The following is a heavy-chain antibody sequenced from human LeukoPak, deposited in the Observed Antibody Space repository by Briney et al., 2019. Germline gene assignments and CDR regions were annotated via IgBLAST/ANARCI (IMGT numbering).Heavy chain of an antibody. V-gene: IGHV4-59*01. Sequence: SETLSLTCSVSGGSISGYYWSWIRQPPGKGLEWIGYIYYSGSTNYNPSLKSRVTISVDTSKNQFSLKLSSVTAADTAVYYCARGCSAGTPHNWFDPWGQGTLVTVSS. D-gene: IGHD6-13*01. CDR2: IYYSGST. J-gene: IGHJ5*02. CDR3: ARGCSAGTPHNWFDP. CDR1: GGSISGYY.